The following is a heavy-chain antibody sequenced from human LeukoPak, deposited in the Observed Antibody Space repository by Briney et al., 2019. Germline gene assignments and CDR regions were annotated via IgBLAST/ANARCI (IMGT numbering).Heavy chain of an antibody. CDR2: IYYTGSS. D-gene: IGHD6-6*01. CDR1: GGSISSYY. CDR3: ARNKGQLAPFDY. V-gene: IGHV4-39*02. J-gene: IGHJ4*02. Sequence: SETLSLTCTVSGGSISSYYWSWIRQPPGKGLEWIATIYYTGSSYYNPSLKSRVTISVDTSRNLFSLKLSSVTAADTAVYFCARNKGQLAPFDYWGQGTLVTVSS.